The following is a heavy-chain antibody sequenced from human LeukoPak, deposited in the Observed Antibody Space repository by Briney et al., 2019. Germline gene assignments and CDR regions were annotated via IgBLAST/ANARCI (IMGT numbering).Heavy chain of an antibody. Sequence: GGSLRLSCAASGLTFSSYAVSWVRQAPGKGLEWVSGISAGVGGTYYADSVKGRFTMSRDNSKNTLYLQMNSLRVEDTAVYYCAKVSGLRFLEWLRKGHFDYWGQGTLVTVSS. J-gene: IGHJ4*02. V-gene: IGHV3-23*01. CDR2: ISAGVGGT. D-gene: IGHD3-3*01. CDR3: AKVSGLRFLEWLRKGHFDY. CDR1: GLTFSSYA.